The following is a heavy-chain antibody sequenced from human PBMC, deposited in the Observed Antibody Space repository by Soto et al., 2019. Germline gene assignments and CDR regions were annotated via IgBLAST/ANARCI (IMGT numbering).Heavy chain of an antibody. CDR3: ARGGYDFSGVNFDEGFDF. J-gene: IGHJ3*01. CDR2: IYTSGIT. Sequence: ASETLSLTCTVSGGSISSYYWSWIRQPAGKGLEWIGRIYTSGITNYNPSLQSRVSISVDTSKERFSLTLNSVTAADTAVYYCARGGYDFSGVNFDEGFDFWGQGIPVTVSS. D-gene: IGHD3-22*01. V-gene: IGHV4-4*07. CDR1: GGSISSYY.